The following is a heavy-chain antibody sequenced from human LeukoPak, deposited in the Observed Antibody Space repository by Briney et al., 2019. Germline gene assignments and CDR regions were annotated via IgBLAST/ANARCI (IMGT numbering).Heavy chain of an antibody. Sequence: GGSLRLSCEASGFTFSSYWMSWVRQAPGKGLEWVDNIKTDGSEKYYVDSVKGRFTISRDNAKNSLYLQMNSLRAEDTAVYYCARDYTGYFPWGQGTLVIVSS. CDR3: ARDYTGYFP. D-gene: IGHD3-9*01. CDR2: IKTDGSEK. V-gene: IGHV3-7*03. J-gene: IGHJ5*02. CDR1: GFTFSSYW.